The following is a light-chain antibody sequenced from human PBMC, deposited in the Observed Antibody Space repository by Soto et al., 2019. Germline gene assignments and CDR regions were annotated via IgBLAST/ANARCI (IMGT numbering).Light chain of an antibody. V-gene: IGKV3-20*01. CDR1: QSVSSSY. CDR3: QQWRT. Sequence: EIVLTQSPATLSLSPGERATLSCRASQSVSSSYLAWYQQKPGQAPRLLIYGASSRATGIPDRFSGSGSGTDFTLTISRLEPEDFTVYYCQQWRTFGQGTKVDIK. CDR2: GAS. J-gene: IGKJ1*01.